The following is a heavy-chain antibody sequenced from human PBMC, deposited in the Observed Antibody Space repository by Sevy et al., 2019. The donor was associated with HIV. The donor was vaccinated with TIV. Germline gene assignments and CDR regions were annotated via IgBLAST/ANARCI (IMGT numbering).Heavy chain of an antibody. J-gene: IGHJ6*02. Sequence: SETLSLTCTVSGGSISSYYWSWIRQPPGKGLEWIGYIYYSGSTNYNPSLKSRVTISVDTSKNQFSLKLSSVTAADTAVYYCARLGFCSGGSCYLYYYYGMDVWGQGTTVTVSS. CDR2: IYYSGST. V-gene: IGHV4-59*01. CDR1: GGSISSYY. D-gene: IGHD2-15*01. CDR3: ARLGFCSGGSCYLYYYYGMDV.